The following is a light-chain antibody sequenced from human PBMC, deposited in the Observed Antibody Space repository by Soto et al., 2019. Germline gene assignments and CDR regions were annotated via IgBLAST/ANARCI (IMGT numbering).Light chain of an antibody. J-gene: IGKJ5*01. Sequence: EIQIAQSASCLCSSVGDRVAVSFQASQNINNYLNWCQQKPGRAPKLLIYDASNLEAGVPSRFRGSGSGTDFTFTISRLQPEDIATYYCQQYENLPTFGQGTRLEIK. CDR3: QQYENLPT. CDR2: DAS. CDR1: QNINNY. V-gene: IGKV1-33*01.